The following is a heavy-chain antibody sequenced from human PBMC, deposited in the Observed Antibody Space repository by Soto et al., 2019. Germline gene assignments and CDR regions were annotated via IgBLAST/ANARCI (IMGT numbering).Heavy chain of an antibody. V-gene: IGHV1-69*13. J-gene: IGHJ3*02. CDR3: AREVDYYDSSGYSVPQAFDI. D-gene: IGHD3-22*01. CDR2: IIPIFGTA. Sequence: SVKVSCKASGGTFSSYAISWVRQAPGQGLEWMGGIIPIFGTANYAQKFQGRVTITADESTSTAYMELSSLRSEDTAVYYCAREVDYYDSSGYSVPQAFDIWGQGTMVTV. CDR1: GGTFSSYA.